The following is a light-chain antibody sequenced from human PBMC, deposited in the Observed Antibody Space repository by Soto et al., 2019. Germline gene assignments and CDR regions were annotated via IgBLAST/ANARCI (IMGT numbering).Light chain of an antibody. V-gene: IGLV2-8*01. Sequence: QSALTQPPSGSGSPGQSVAISCTGTASDIGGYTFVSWYQQHPGKAPKLLIYDVNKRPSGVPDRFSGSKSGHTASLTVSGLQAEDEADYYCSAHGGTNPYVFGTGTKLTLL. CDR2: DVN. CDR3: SAHGGTNPYV. CDR1: ASDIGGYTF. J-gene: IGLJ1*01.